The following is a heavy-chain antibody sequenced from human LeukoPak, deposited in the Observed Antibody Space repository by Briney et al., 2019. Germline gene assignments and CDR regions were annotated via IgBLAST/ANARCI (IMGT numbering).Heavy chain of an antibody. J-gene: IGHJ4*02. CDR1: GFTFDSYT. CDR3: SRDIGMVVGTVLHS. D-gene: IGHD1-7*01. CDR2: IAWDGSFE. Sequence: PGGSLRLSCEASGFTFDSYTMHWVRQPPGKGLERVSLIAWDGSFEYYADSVKGRFTISRDDSKNSLYLQMNALRPEDTAFYYCSRDIGMVVGTVLHSWGQGTLVTVSS. V-gene: IGHV3-43*01.